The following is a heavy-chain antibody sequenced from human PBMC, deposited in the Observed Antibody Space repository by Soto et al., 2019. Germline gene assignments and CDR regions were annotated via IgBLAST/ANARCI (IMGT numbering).Heavy chain of an antibody. CDR2: IYYSGST. CDR3: ARDATYYYDSSGYYRGEPRHAFDI. V-gene: IGHV4-30-4*01. CDR1: GGSISSGYYY. Sequence: SETLSLTCTVSGGSISSGYYYWSWIRQPPGKGLEWIGYIYYSGSTYYNPSLKSRVTISVDTSKNQFSLKLSSVTAADTAVYYCARDATYYYDSSGYYRGEPRHAFDIWGQGTMVTVSS. J-gene: IGHJ3*02. D-gene: IGHD3-22*01.